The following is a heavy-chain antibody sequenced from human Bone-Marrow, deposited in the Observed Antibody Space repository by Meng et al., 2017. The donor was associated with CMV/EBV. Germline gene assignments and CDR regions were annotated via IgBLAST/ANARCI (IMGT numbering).Heavy chain of an antibody. D-gene: IGHD1-26*01. J-gene: IGHJ4*02. Sequence: SCKAAGDTFSSYAVSWVRQAPGQGLEWMGGIIPIFGAATYAQKFRGRVTITTDESTSTAYMELSSLRSEDTAVYYCARGNLWEFDYWGQGTLVTVSS. V-gene: IGHV1-69*05. CDR3: ARGNLWEFDY. CDR2: IIPIFGAA. CDR1: GDTFSSYA.